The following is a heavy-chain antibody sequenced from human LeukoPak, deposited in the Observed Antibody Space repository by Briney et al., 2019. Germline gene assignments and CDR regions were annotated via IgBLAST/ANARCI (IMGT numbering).Heavy chain of an antibody. V-gene: IGHV4-59*01. CDR3: ARFGTSSSRFFDQ. D-gene: IGHD6-6*01. CDR2: IHYSGTT. CDR1: GGSISAYY. Sequence: TLSLTCTVSGGSISAYYWSWIRQPPGKGLEWIGYIHYSGTTNYYPSLKSRVTIALDTSKNQFSLKLNSVTAADTAVYYCARFGTSSSRFFDQWGQGTLVTVSS. J-gene: IGHJ4*02.